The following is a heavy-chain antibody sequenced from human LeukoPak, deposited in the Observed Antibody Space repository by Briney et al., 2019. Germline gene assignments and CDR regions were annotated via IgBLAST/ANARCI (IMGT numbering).Heavy chain of an antibody. J-gene: IGHJ5*02. CDR1: GFAFSSYS. CDR2: ISSSSSTI. V-gene: IGHV3-48*01. Sequence: PGGSLRLSCAASGFAFSSYSMNWIRQAPGKGLEWVSYISSSSSTIYYADSVKGRFTISRDNAKNSLYLQMNSLGAEDTAVYYCARDLEVAATPSWFDPWGQGTLVTVSS. CDR3: ARDLEVAATPSWFDP. D-gene: IGHD2-15*01.